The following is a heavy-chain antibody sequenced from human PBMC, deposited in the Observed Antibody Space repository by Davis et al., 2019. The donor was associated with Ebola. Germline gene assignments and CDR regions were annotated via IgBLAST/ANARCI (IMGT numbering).Heavy chain of an antibody. V-gene: IGHV3-23*01. CDR3: AKSFRIRGYFDY. Sequence: GESLKISCAASGFTLSSYAMSWVRQAPGKGLEWVSAISGSGGSTYYADSVKGRFTISRDNSKNTLYLQMDSLRAEDTTVYYCAKSFRIRGYFDYWGPGTLVTVSS. CDR2: ISGSGGST. CDR1: GFTLSSYA. D-gene: IGHD3-10*01. J-gene: IGHJ4*02.